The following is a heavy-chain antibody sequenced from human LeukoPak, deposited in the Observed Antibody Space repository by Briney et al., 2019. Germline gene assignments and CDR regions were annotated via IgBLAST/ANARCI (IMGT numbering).Heavy chain of an antibody. CDR2: IYYSGST. J-gene: IGHJ6*02. Sequence: SETLSLTCTVSGGSFSSGSYYWSWIRQPPGKGLEWIGYIYYSGSTNYNPSLKSRVTISVDTSKNQFSLKLSSVTAADTAVYYCARDRAMVYYYYGMDVWGQGTTVTVSS. CDR3: ARDRAMVYYYYGMDV. V-gene: IGHV4-61*01. D-gene: IGHD5-18*01. CDR1: GGSFSSGSYY.